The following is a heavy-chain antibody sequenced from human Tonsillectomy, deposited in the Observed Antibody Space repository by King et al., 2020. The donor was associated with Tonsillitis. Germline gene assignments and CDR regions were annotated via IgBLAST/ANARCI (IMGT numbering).Heavy chain of an antibody. Sequence: QLVQSGGGLVQPGGSLRLSCAASGFTFSSYDIHWVRQATGKGLEWVSVIGTAGDTYYTGSVKGRFTISRENARNSLYLQMNSLRAGDTAVYYCARSNEQQLGHDAFGLWGQGTMVTVSS. D-gene: IGHD6-13*01. CDR3: ARSNEQQLGHDAFGL. CDR2: IGTAGDT. CDR1: GFTFSSYD. J-gene: IGHJ3*01. V-gene: IGHV3-13*01.